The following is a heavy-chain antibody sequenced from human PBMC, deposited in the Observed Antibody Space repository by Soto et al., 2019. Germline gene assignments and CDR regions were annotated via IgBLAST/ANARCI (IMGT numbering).Heavy chain of an antibody. CDR1: GFTFSSYG. CDR2: IWYDGSNK. V-gene: IGHV3-33*01. D-gene: IGHD2-15*01. CDR3: ARGGLGYCSGGSCFQYFDY. Sequence: QVQLVESGGGVVQPGRSLRLSCAASGFTFSSYGMHWVRQAPGKGLEWVAVIWYDGSNKYYVDSVKGRFTISRDNSKNTLYLQMNSLRAEDTAVYYCARGGLGYCSGGSCFQYFDYWGQGTLVTVSS. J-gene: IGHJ4*02.